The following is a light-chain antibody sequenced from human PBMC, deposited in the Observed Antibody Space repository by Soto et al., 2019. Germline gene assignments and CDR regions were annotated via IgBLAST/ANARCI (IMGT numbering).Light chain of an antibody. Sequence: EMVMTQSAATLSESPGEVATLSCSASQSVGNSLAWYQQKPGQTPRLLIYGASTRVTGVPARFSGSGSGTDFTLTITSLQSEDFAVYYCTRYNNWPECTFGQGTKVDI. CDR1: QSVGNS. CDR3: TRYNNWPECT. V-gene: IGKV3-15*01. J-gene: IGKJ2*02. CDR2: GAS.